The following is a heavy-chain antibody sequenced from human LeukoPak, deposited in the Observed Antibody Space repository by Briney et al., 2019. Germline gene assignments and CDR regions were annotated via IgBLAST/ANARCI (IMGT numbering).Heavy chain of an antibody. D-gene: IGHD1-26*01. V-gene: IGHV3-9*01. J-gene: IGHJ4*02. CDR2: ISWNSGSI. CDR3: AKDIGPRGSAFDY. CDR1: GFTFDDYA. Sequence: PGRSLRLSCAASGFTFDDYAMHWVRQAPGKGLEWVSGISWNSGSIGYADSVKGRFTISRENAKNSLYLQMNSLRAEDTALYYCAKDIGPRGSAFDYWGQGTLVTVSS.